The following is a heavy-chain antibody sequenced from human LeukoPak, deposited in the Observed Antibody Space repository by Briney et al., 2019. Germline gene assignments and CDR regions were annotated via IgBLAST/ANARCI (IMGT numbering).Heavy chain of an antibody. CDR1: GGSLSSGSYY. CDR3: ARIRSGYFDY. J-gene: IGHJ4*02. Sequence: PSETLSLTCTVSGGSLSSGSYYWSWIRQPAGKGLEWIGRIYTSGSTNYNPSLKSRVTISVDTSKNQFSLKLSSVTAADTAVYYCARIRSGYFDYWGQGTLVTVSS. D-gene: IGHD1-26*01. V-gene: IGHV4-61*02. CDR2: IYTSGST.